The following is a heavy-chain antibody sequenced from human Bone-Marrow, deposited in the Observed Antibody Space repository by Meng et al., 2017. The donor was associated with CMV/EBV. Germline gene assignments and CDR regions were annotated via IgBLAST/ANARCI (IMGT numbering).Heavy chain of an antibody. CDR1: GFTFSSYW. Sequence: GGPRRRSCAAPGFTFSSYWMSWVRQAPGKGLEWVTNIKQDGSEKDYVDSVKGRFTISRDNAKNSLYLQMNSLRAEDTAVYYCARDIAARRIYYYYYYVMDFWGQATAATFSS. V-gene: IGHV3-7*01. CDR3: ARDIAARRIYYYYYYVMDF. CDR2: IKQDGSEK. D-gene: IGHD6-6*01. J-gene: IGHJ6*02.